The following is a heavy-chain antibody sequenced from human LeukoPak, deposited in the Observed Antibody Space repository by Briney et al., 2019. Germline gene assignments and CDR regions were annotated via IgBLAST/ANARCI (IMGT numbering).Heavy chain of an antibody. CDR1: GGSINNYY. Sequence: SETLSLTCTVSGGSINNYYWNWLRQPPGKGLEWIGYIYYSGSTNYNPSLKSRVTISVDTSKNQFSLKLSSVTAADTAVYYCARVDWHFDLWGRGTLVTVSS. CDR3: ARVDWHFDL. D-gene: IGHD2-2*03. J-gene: IGHJ2*01. CDR2: IYYSGST. V-gene: IGHV4-59*01.